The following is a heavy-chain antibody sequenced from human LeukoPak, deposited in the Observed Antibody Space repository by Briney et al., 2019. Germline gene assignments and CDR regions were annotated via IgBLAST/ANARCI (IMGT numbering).Heavy chain of an antibody. CDR2: ISSSSSYI. CDR1: GFTFSSYS. V-gene: IGHV3-21*01. CDR3: ARLNEDDYDFWSGYVRGSGTSYYYMDV. Sequence: GGSLRLSCAASGFTFSSYSMNWVRQAPGKGLEWVSSISSSSSYIYYADSVKGRFTISRDNAKNSLYLQMNSLRAEDTAVYYCARLNEDDYDFWSGYVRGSGTSYYYMDVWGKGTTVTVSS. J-gene: IGHJ6*03. D-gene: IGHD3-3*01.